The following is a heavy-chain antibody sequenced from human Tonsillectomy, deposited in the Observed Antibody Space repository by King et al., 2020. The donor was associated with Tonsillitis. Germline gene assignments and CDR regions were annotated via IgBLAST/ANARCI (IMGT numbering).Heavy chain of an antibody. J-gene: IGHJ3*02. CDR2: IKQDGGEN. CDR3: AREAGNYRYEDAFDI. V-gene: IGHV3-7*04. Sequence: VQLVESGGGLVQPGGSLRLSCVASGFTFSNYWMSWVRQAPGKGLEWVANIKQDGGENYYVDSVKGRFTISRDNAKNSLYLQMNSLRAEDTAVYYCAREAGNYRYEDAFDIWGQGTMVTVSS. CDR1: GFTFSNYW. D-gene: IGHD1-7*01.